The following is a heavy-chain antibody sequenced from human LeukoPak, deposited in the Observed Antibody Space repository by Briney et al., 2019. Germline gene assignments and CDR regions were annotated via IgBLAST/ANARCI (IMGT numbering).Heavy chain of an antibody. J-gene: IGHJ4*02. D-gene: IGHD3-22*01. CDR1: GFTFSNAW. Sequence: PGGSLRLSCAASGFTFSNAWMSWVRQAPGKGLEWVSAISDNGGSTYYADSVKGRFTISRDNSNNTLYLQMNSLRAEDTAVYYCAKDLDYDSSGYDYWGQGTLVTVSS. CDR2: ISDNGGST. V-gene: IGHV3-23*01. CDR3: AKDLDYDSSGYDY.